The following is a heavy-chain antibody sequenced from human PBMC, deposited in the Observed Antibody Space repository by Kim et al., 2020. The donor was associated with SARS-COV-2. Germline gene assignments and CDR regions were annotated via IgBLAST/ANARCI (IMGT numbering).Heavy chain of an antibody. CDR3: AKALGGVPLSSGWYTIDY. Sequence: GGSLRLSFAASGFTFSSYAMSWVRQAPGKGLEWVSAISGSGGSTYYADSVKGRFTISRDNSKNTLYLQMNSLRAEDTAVYYCAKALGGVPLSSGWYTIDYWGQGTLVTVSS. CDR2: ISGSGGST. V-gene: IGHV3-23*01. D-gene: IGHD6-19*01. J-gene: IGHJ4*02. CDR1: GFTFSSYA.